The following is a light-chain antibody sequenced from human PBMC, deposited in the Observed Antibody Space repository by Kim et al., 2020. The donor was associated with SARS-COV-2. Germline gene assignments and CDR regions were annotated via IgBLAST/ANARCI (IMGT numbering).Light chain of an antibody. Sequence: SASEGDRVTLTCRASQSISGSLAWYQQKPGKAPKLLIYSASTLESGVPSRFSGSGSGTEFTLTISNLLPDDFATYYCQQYFTYWTFGQGTKVDIK. CDR2: SAS. J-gene: IGKJ1*01. CDR3: QQYFTYWT. CDR1: QSISGS. V-gene: IGKV1-5*03.